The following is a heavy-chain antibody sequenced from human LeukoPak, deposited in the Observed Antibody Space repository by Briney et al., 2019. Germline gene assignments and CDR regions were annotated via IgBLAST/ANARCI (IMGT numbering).Heavy chain of an antibody. Sequence: GGSLRLSCAASEFPFSSYAMSWVRQAPGKGLEWVSAISGSGGSTYYADSVKGRFTISRDNSKNTLYLQMNSLRAEDTAVYYCASPSGTLPRGAFDIWGQGTMVTVSS. V-gene: IGHV3-23*01. CDR3: ASPSGTLPRGAFDI. J-gene: IGHJ3*02. D-gene: IGHD1-1*01. CDR2: ISGSGGST. CDR1: EFPFSSYA.